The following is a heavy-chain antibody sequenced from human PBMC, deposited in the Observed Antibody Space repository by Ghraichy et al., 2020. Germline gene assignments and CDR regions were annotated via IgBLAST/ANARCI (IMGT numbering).Heavy chain of an antibody. D-gene: IGHD3-3*01. Sequence: VATISNDGGRTYFGDSVKGRFTISRDNSKNTLFLQMNTLMTEDTAVYYCAREPHVGVFGVPSFYFDSWGQG. V-gene: IGHV3-30-3*01. CDR2: ISNDGGRT. CDR3: AREPHVGVFGVPSFYFDS. J-gene: IGHJ4*02.